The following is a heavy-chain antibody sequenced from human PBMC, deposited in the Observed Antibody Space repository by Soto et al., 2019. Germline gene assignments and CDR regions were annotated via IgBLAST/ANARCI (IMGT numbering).Heavy chain of an antibody. D-gene: IGHD4-17*01. CDR1: GFTFDDYA. CDR3: AKGYGDKSYWYFDL. CDR2: ISWNSGSI. J-gene: IGHJ2*01. V-gene: IGHV3-9*01. Sequence: DVQLVESGGGLVQPGRSLRLSCAASGFTFDDYAMHWVRQAQGKGLEWVSGISWNSGSIGYADSVKGRFTISRDNAKNSLYLQMNSLRAEDTSLYYCAKGYGDKSYWYFDLWGRGTLVTVSS.